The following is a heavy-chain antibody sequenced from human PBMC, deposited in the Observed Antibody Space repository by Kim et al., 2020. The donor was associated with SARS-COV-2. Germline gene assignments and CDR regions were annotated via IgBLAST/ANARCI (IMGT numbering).Heavy chain of an antibody. CDR2: MNPNSGNT. V-gene: IGHV1-8*01. CDR1: GYTFTSYD. CDR3: ARGVGYCSGGSCYWDNWFDP. Sequence: ASVKVSCKASGYTFTSYDINWVRQATGQGLEWMGWMNPNSGNTGYAQKFQGRVTMTRNTSISTAYMELSSLRSEDTAVYYCARGVGYCSGGSCYWDNWFDPWGQGTLGTVSS. J-gene: IGHJ5*02. D-gene: IGHD2-15*01.